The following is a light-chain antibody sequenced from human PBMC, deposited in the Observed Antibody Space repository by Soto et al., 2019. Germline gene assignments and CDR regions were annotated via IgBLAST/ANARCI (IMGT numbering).Light chain of an antibody. Sequence: QSVLTQPPSASGTPGQRVTISCSGSSSNIGSNTVNWYQQLPGTAPKLLIYSNNQRPSGVPDLFSGSKSGTSASLAISGLQSEDEADYYCAAWDDSLNGFYVFGTRTKLTVL. CDR1: SSNIGSNT. V-gene: IGLV1-44*01. CDR3: AAWDDSLNGFYV. J-gene: IGLJ1*01. CDR2: SNN.